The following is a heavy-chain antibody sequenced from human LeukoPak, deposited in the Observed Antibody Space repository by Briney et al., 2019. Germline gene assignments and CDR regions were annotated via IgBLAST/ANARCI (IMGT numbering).Heavy chain of an antibody. V-gene: IGHV3-74*01. CDR2: IKSDGSGT. CDR3: ARKGDGYNSIDY. D-gene: IGHD5-24*01. Sequence: GGSLRLSCAASGFTLSSYWMHWVRHVPGKGLVWISRIKSDGSGTSYADSVQGRFTISRDNAKNTLYLQMSSLRAEDTAVYYCARKGDGYNSIDYWGQGTLVTVS. J-gene: IGHJ4*02. CDR1: GFTLSSYW.